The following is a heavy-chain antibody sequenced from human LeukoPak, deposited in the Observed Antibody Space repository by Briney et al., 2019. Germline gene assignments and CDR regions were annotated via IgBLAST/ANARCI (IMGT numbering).Heavy chain of an antibody. CDR2: ISWNSGSI. J-gene: IGHJ4*02. CDR3: AKDKVGWSGKNNEFDY. CDR1: GFTFDDYA. D-gene: IGHD2-15*01. Sequence: GGSLRLSCAASGFTFDDYAMHWVRQAPGKGLEWVSGISWNSGSIGYADSVKGRFTISRDNAKNSLYLQMNSLRAEDTALYYCAKDKVGWSGKNNEFDYWGQGTLVTVSS. V-gene: IGHV3-9*01.